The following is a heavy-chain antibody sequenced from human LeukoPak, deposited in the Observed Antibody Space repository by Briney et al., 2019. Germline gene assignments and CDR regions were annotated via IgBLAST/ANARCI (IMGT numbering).Heavy chain of an antibody. V-gene: IGHV4-4*07. CDR1: GGSISTFY. J-gene: IGHJ6*03. Sequence: SETLSLTCTVSGGSISTFYWSWIRQPAGKGLEWIGRIYTRGSTNYNPSLKRRVNMSVDTSKNQFSLKLTSVTAADTAVYYCARARYGSGSYHYMDVWGKGTTVTISS. CDR2: IYTRGST. D-gene: IGHD3-10*01. CDR3: ARARYGSGSYHYMDV.